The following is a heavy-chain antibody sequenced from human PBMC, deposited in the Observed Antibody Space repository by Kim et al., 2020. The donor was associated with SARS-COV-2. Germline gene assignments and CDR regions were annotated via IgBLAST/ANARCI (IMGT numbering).Heavy chain of an antibody. J-gene: IGHJ5*02. CDR1: GGSISSSSYY. CDR3: ARHVRFGETRLLDP. CDR2: IYYSGST. V-gene: IGHV4-39*01. D-gene: IGHD3-10*01. Sequence: SETLSLTCTVSGGSISSSSYYWGWIRQPPGKGLEWIGSIYYSGSTYYNPSLKSRVTISVDTSKNQFSLKLSSVTAADTAVYYCARHVRFGETRLLDPWGQGTLVTVSS.